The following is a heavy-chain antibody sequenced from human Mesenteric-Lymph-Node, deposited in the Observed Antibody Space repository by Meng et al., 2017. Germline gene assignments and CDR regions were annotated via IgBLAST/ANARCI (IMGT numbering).Heavy chain of an antibody. CDR1: GYTFTGYY. V-gene: IGHV3-33*01. CDR3: ARDLWSSWHFDY. J-gene: IGHJ4*02. D-gene: IGHD6-13*01. Sequence: GESLKVSCKASGYTFTGYYMHWVRQAPGKGLEWVAVIWYDGSNKYYADSVKGRFTISRDNSKNTLYLQMNSLRAEDTAVYYCARDLWSSWHFDYWGQGTLVTVSS. CDR2: IWYDGSNK.